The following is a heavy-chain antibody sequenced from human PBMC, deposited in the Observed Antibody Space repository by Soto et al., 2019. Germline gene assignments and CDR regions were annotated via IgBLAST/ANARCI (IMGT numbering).Heavy chain of an antibody. D-gene: IGHD2-15*01. CDR3: ARGRAYCRGGSCYGEGSSGWCEGDPADY. J-gene: IGHJ4*02. CDR2: ISYDGSNK. Sequence: GGSLRLSCAASGFTFSSYAMHWVRQAPGKGLEWVAVISYDGSNKYYADSVKGRFTISRDNSKNTLYLQMNSLRAEDTAVYYCARGRAYCRGGSCYGEGSSGWCEGDPADYWGQGTLVTVSS. V-gene: IGHV3-30-3*01. CDR1: GFTFSSYA.